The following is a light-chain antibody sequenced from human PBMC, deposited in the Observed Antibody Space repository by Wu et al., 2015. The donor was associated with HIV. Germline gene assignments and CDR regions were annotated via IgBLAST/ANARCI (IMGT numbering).Light chain of an antibody. Sequence: EIVLTQSPATLSLSPGDSATLYCRASQSVSSFLAWYQQKPGQAPRLLIFDASNRATGIPARFSGSGSGTDFTLTISSLEPEGFALYYCQQRSNWPSLTFGGGTKAEMK. V-gene: IGKV3-11*01. CDR3: QQRSNWPSLT. CDR1: QSVSSF. CDR2: DAS. J-gene: IGKJ4*01.